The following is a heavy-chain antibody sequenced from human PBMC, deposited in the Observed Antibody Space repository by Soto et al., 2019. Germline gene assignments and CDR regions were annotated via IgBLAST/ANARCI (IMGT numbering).Heavy chain of an antibody. Sequence: SETLSLTCTVSGGSISSYYWSWIRQPPGKGLEWIGYIYYSGSTNYNPSLKSRVTISVDTSKNQFSLKLSSVTAADTAVYYCARVALLGRSTEAQDYWGQGTLVTVSS. CDR1: GGSISSYY. J-gene: IGHJ4*02. CDR2: IYYSGST. CDR3: ARVALLGRSTEAQDY. V-gene: IGHV4-59*01.